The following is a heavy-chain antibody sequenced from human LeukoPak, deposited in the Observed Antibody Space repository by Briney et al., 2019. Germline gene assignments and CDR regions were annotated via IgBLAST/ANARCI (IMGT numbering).Heavy chain of an antibody. D-gene: IGHD4-17*01. CDR3: AKFVTNAVDY. Sequence: GGSLRLSCAASGFTFSSYAMSWVRQAPGKGLEWVSGISGSGVSGSGGSANYADSVKGRFTISRDNSKNTLYLQMNSLRVEDTAVYYCAKFVTNAVDYWGQGTLVAV. CDR2: ISGSGVSGSGGSA. CDR1: GFTFSSYA. J-gene: IGHJ4*02. V-gene: IGHV3-23*01.